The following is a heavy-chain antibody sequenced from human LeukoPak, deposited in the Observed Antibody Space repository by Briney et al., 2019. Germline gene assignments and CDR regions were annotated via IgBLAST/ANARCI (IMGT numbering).Heavy chain of an antibody. Sequence: ASVKVSCKASGYTFTGYYMHWVRQAPGQGLEWMGWINPNSGGTNYAQKFQGRVTMTRDTSISTAYMELSRLRSDDTAVYYCARDGLADTDWPGNWFDPWGQGTLVTVSS. V-gene: IGHV1-2*02. J-gene: IGHJ5*01. CDR2: INPNSGGT. CDR1: GYTFTGYY. CDR3: ARDGLADTDWPGNWFDP. D-gene: IGHD3/OR15-3a*01.